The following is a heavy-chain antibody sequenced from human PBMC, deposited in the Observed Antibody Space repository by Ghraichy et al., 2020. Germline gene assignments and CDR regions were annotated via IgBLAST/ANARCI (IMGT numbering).Heavy chain of an antibody. CDR3: AKDCCSSTSLFDY. D-gene: IGHD2-2*01. Sequence: GGSLRLSCAASGFTFSTSAMAWVRQAPGKGLEWVSTINTGGDSTYYADSVKGRFTISRDNSKNTLYLQMNSLRAEDTAVYYCAKDCCSSTSLFDYWGQGTLVTVSS. J-gene: IGHJ4*02. V-gene: IGHV3-23*01. CDR2: INTGGDST. CDR1: GFTFSTSA.